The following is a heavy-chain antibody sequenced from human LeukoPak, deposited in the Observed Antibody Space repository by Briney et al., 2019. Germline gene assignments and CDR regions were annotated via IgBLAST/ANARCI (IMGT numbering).Heavy chain of an antibody. CDR2: IWHDGGRK. J-gene: IGHJ4*02. CDR3: ARDIGNSGFNLDY. Sequence: GGSLRPSCVVSGFTFSTHGFHWVRQAPGKGLEWVSVIWHDGGRKEYADSVRGRFTISRDNSNLYLQMNSLRAEDTAIYYCARDIGNSGFNLDYWGQGTPVTVSS. CDR1: GFTFSTHG. V-gene: IGHV3-33*01. D-gene: IGHD5-12*01.